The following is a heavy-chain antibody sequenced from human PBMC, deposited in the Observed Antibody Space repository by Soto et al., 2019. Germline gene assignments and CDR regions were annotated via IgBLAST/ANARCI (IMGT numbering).Heavy chain of an antibody. Sequence: PGESLKISCEGVGYSFSNHWIAWVRQMPEKGLEWMGTIYPGDSDMRYSPSFRGQVTISVDKSINTAYLQWGSLKASDTAKYYCARIPREFWSGTDYWGQGTLVTVSS. CDR1: GYSFSNHW. CDR3: ARIPREFWSGTDY. D-gene: IGHD3-3*01. J-gene: IGHJ4*02. CDR2: IYPGDSDM. V-gene: IGHV5-51*01.